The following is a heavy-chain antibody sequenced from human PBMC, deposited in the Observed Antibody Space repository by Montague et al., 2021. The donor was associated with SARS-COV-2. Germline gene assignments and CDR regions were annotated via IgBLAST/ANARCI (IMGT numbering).Heavy chain of an antibody. D-gene: IGHD3-22*01. CDR1: GGPFSDNY. J-gene: IGHJ4*02. Sequence: SETLSLTCAVYGGPFSDNYWSWIRKPPGKGLEWIGEINHHGTSNYNPSLKSRVSISVDTSKNQFSLYLGSVTAADTAVYYCARGRQHFNMIVVVMTGGEYYFDYWGQGTLVTVSS. CDR2: INHHGTS. V-gene: IGHV4-34*01. CDR3: ARGRQHFNMIVVVMTGGEYYFDY.